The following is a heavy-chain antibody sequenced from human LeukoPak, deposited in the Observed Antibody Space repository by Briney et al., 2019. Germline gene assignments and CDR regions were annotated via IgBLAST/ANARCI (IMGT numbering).Heavy chain of an antibody. CDR2: ISAYNGNT. J-gene: IGHJ3*02. CDR3: ARNTVTPKDTFDI. Sequence: ASVKVSCKASGYTFTSYGLSWVRQAPGQGLEWMGWISAYNGNTNYAQMLQGRVTMTTDTSTSTAYMELRSLRSDDTAVYYCARNTVTPKDTFDIWGQGTMVTVSS. V-gene: IGHV1-18*01. CDR1: GYTFTSYG. D-gene: IGHD4-17*01.